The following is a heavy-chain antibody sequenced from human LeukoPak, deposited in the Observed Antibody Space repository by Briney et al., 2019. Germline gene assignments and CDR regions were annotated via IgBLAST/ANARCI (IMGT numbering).Heavy chain of an antibody. Sequence: GESLRLSCAASGFTFSSYDMHWVRQAPGKGLEWVAVIWYDGSNQYYADSVKGRFTISRDNSKNTLYLQMNSLRAEDTAVFYCAREYYVSGNYLDYWGQGTLVTVSS. J-gene: IGHJ4*02. CDR3: AREYYVSGNYLDY. CDR2: IWYDGSNQ. V-gene: IGHV3-33*01. D-gene: IGHD3-10*01. CDR1: GFTFSSYD.